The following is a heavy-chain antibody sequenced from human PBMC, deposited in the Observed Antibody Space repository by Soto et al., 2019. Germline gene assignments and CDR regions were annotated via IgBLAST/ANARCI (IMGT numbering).Heavy chain of an antibody. V-gene: IGHV4-34*01. CDR2: INHSGST. J-gene: IGHJ4*02. Sequence: SETLSLTCAVYGGSFSGYYWSWIRQPPGKGLEWIGEINHSGSTNYNPSLKSRVTISVDTSKNQFSLKLSSVTAADTAVYYCARRRGGPVHNYGYGYWGQGTLVTVSS. CDR3: ARRRGGPVHNYGYGY. D-gene: IGHD3-10*01. CDR1: GGSFSGYY.